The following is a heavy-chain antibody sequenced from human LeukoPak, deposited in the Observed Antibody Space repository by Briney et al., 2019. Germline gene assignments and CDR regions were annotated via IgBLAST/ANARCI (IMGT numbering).Heavy chain of an antibody. CDR2: IYPGDSDT. D-gene: IGHD3-10*01. J-gene: IGHJ5*02. CDR3: ARRLLWFGEAGWSDP. Sequence: GESLKISCKGSGYTFSSYWIGWVRQMPGKGLEWMGIIYPGDSDTRYSPSLQGQVTISVDTSIGTAYLQWSSLKASDTAMYYCARRLLWFGEAGWSDPWGQGTLVTVSS. CDR1: GYTFSSYW. V-gene: IGHV5-51*01.